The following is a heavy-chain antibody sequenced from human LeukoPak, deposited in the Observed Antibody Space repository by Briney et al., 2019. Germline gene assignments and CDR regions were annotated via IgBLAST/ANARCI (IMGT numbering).Heavy chain of an antibody. D-gene: IGHD5-12*01. Sequence: ASVKVSCKASGYTFTSYGISWVRQAPGQGLEWMGWISANNGYTNYAQKLQGRVTMTTDTSTSTAYMELRSLRSDDTAVYYCAREATYSGYDRLDYWGQGTLVTVSS. J-gene: IGHJ4*02. CDR2: ISANNGYT. CDR1: GYTFTSYG. V-gene: IGHV1-18*04. CDR3: AREATYSGYDRLDY.